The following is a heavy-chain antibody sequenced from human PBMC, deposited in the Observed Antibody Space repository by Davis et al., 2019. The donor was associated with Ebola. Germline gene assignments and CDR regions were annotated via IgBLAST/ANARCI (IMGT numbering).Heavy chain of an antibody. V-gene: IGHV1-2*06. CDR2: INPNSGGT. CDR1: GYTLTELS. J-gene: IGHJ6*02. Sequence: AASVKVSCKVSGYTLTELSMHWVRQAPGQGLEWMGRINPNSGGTNYAQKFQGRVTMTRDTSISTAYMELSRLRSEDTAVYYCATDRRMVRGVIITGYYYYGMDVWGQGTTVTVSS. D-gene: IGHD3-10*01. CDR3: ATDRRMVRGVIITGYYYYGMDV.